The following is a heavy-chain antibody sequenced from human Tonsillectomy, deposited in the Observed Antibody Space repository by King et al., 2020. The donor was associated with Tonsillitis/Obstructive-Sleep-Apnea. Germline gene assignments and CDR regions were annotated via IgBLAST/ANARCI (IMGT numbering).Heavy chain of an antibody. Sequence: DVQLVESGGGLVQPGRSLRLSCAASGFTFDDYAMHWVRLAPGKGLEWVSSIRWNSGHIEYADSVKGRFTISRDNAKNSLYLQMNSLRTEDTALYYCAKDIGGHYYYYLDVWGQGTTVTVSS. CDR3: AKDIGGHYYYYLDV. D-gene: IGHD6-25*01. J-gene: IGHJ6*03. CDR2: IRWNSGHI. V-gene: IGHV3-9*01. CDR1: GFTFDDYA.